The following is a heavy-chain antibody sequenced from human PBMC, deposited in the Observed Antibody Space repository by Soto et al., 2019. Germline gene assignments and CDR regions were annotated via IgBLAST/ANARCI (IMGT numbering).Heavy chain of an antibody. CDR2: IYYSGST. J-gene: IGHJ5*02. Sequence: QLHLQESGPGLVKTSQTLSLTCSVSGDSIISGGYYWTWLRQYPGKGLEYIGYIYYSGSTYYNPSEERRVPISRGASKPDFPRRLRSVTAGDTAVFFCSRGRGFWGGPDAGGEETLVTFSS. D-gene: IGHD3-16*01. CDR1: GDSIISGGYY. CDR3: SRGRGFWGGPDA. V-gene: IGHV4-31*03.